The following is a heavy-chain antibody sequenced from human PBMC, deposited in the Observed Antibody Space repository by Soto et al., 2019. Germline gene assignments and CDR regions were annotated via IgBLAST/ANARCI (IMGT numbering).Heavy chain of an antibody. CDR1: GFTFSSYA. CDR3: TRGPRSTSTGTGAF. D-gene: IGHD1-1*01. Sequence: PGGSLRLSCAASGFTFSSYAVHWVRQVPGKGPEWVSRINDDGSSTNYADSVKGRFTISRDNAKNTLYLQMNDLRAEDTAVYYCTRGPRSTSTGTGAFWGQGTLVTVPQ. J-gene: IGHJ4*02. CDR2: INDDGSST. V-gene: IGHV3-74*01.